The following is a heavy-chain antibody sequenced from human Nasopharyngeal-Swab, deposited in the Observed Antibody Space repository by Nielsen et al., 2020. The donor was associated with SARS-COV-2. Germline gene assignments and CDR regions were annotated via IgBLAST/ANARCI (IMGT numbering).Heavy chain of an antibody. CDR3: AKEESSYDFWGGYVTNYYYNGMDV. J-gene: IGHJ6*02. V-gene: IGHV3-23*01. Sequence: WIRQPPGKGLEWVSAISGGGGGTYYADSVKGRFTISRDNSKRTLYLQMNSLRAEDTAVYYCAKEESSYDFWGGYVTNYYYNGMDVWGQGTTVTVSS. CDR2: ISGGGGGT. D-gene: IGHD3-3*01.